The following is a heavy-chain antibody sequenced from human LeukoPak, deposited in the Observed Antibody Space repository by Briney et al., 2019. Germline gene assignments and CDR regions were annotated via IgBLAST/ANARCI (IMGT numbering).Heavy chain of an antibody. CDR2: INHSGST. CDR1: GGSFSGYY. V-gene: IGHV4-34*01. D-gene: IGHD5-18*01. J-gene: IGHJ3*02. Sequence: SETLSLTCAVYGGSFSGYYWSWIRQPPGKGLEWIGEINHSGSTNYNPSLKSRVTISVDTSKNQFSLKLSSVTAADTAVYYCARNRSQLWLREADGAFDIWGQGTMVTVSS. CDR3: ARNRSQLWLREADGAFDI.